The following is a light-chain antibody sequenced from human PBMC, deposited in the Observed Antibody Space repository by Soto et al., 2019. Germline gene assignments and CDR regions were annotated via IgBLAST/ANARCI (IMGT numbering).Light chain of an antibody. CDR3: QQRSNWPPYT. CDR1: QSVSSY. Sequence: EIVLTQSPATLSLSPGERATLSCRASQSVSSYLAWYQQKPGQAPRLLIYDASNRATAIPARFSGSGSGTDFTLTISSLEPEDFAFYYCQQRSNWPPYTFGRGTKLEIK. J-gene: IGKJ2*01. V-gene: IGKV3-11*01. CDR2: DAS.